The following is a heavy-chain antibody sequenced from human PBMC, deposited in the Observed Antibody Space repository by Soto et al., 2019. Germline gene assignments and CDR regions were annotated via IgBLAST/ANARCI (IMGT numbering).Heavy chain of an antibody. D-gene: IGHD2-2*01. V-gene: IGHV3-23*01. CDR1: GFTFSSYA. J-gene: IGHJ4*02. CDR3: AKRRGDIVVVPAAIYAYFDY. Sequence: EVQLLESGGGLVQPGGSLRLSCAASGFTFSSYAMSWVRQAPGKGLEWVSAISGSGGSTYYADSVKGRFTIARDNSKNTLYLQMNSLRAEETAVYYCAKRRGDIVVVPAAIYAYFDYWGQGTLVTVSS. CDR2: ISGSGGST.